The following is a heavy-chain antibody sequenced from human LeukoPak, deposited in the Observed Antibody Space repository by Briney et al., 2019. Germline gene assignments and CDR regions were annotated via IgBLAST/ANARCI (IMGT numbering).Heavy chain of an antibody. CDR3: AKDRGSGTYSTFDS. J-gene: IGHJ4*02. V-gene: IGHV3-23*01. CDR2: VSGSGGNT. Sequence: GGSLRLSCAASVFTFSSYTINWVRQAPGKGLEWVSGVSGSGGNTYYAVSVKGRFTISRDNSKNTLYLQMNSLRAGDTAVYYCAKDRGSGTYSTFDSWGQGTLVTVS. D-gene: IGHD1-26*01. CDR1: VFTFSSYT.